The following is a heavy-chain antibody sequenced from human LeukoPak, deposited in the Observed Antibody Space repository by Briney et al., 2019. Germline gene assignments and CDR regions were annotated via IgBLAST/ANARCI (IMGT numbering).Heavy chain of an antibody. V-gene: IGHV3-7*01. J-gene: IGHJ4*02. CDR2: IKPDGSEK. CDR1: GFTFSSHH. CDR3: ARMSSYCDY. D-gene: IGHD2-2*01. Sequence: GGPLRLSCVASGFTFSSHHMNWVRQTPGKGLESVATIKPDGSEKYYVDSVKGRFTISRDNAKSSLYLQMNSLRAEDTGVYFCARMSSYCDYWGQGTLVTVSS.